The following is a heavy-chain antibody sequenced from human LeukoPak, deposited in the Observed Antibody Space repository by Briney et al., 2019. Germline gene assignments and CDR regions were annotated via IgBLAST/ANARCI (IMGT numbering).Heavy chain of an antibody. J-gene: IGHJ1*01. CDR3: ASGMEEWMLPGYFQQ. D-gene: IGHD3-3*01. CDR1: DYTFTNYV. CDR2: ISPYNGNT. V-gene: IGHV1-18*01. Sequence: AAVKVSCKSSDYTFTNYVITWVRQTPGQELEWMGWISPYNGNTNYAQKFHGRATMTADTSTSTAYMELKSVSCDDAAVYYCASGMEEWMLPGYFQQWGKGTLVIVS.